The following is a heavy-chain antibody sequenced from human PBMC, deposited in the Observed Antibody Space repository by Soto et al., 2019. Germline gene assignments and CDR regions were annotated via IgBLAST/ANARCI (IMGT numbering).Heavy chain of an antibody. Sequence: QVQLVQSGAEVKKPGASVKVSCKTSGYTFTSYHISWVRQAPGQGLEWMGWISAYNTNTNYAQKFQGRVTMTTDTLTGTAYMELRSMRSDDTAVYYRARDTPPTDYWGQGTLVTVSS. CDR1: GYTFTSYH. J-gene: IGHJ4*02. V-gene: IGHV1-18*01. CDR3: ARDTPPTDY. CDR2: ISAYNTNT.